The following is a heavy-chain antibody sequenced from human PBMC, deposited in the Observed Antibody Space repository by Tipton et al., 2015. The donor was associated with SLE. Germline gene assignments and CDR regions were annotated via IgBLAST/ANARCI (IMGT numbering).Heavy chain of an antibody. CDR2: IFYSGGT. CDR1: GGSISRNY. D-gene: IGHD2/OR15-2a*01. V-gene: IGHV4-59*01. J-gene: IGHJ6*02. CDR3: ARVNSRMSHGDYYYNGLDV. Sequence: LRLSCTVSGGSISRNYWRWVRQPPGKGLEWIGYIFYSGGTNYNPSLKSRVTISVDMSKKHFSLRLSSVTAADTAVYYCARVNSRMSHGDYYYNGLDVWGQGTTVTVSS.